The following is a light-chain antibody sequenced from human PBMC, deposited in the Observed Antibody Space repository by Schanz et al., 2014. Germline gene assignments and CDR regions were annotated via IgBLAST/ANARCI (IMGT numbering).Light chain of an antibody. CDR3: SSYTSSAWV. CDR1: SSDVGGYNF. J-gene: IGLJ3*02. V-gene: IGLV2-14*01. CDR2: EVT. Sequence: QSALTQPPSASGSPGQSVTISCTGTSSDVGGYNFVSWYQQHPGKAPKLMIYEVTKRPSGVSNRFSGSKSANTASLTISGLQAEDEADYYCSSYTSSAWVFGGGTKLTVL.